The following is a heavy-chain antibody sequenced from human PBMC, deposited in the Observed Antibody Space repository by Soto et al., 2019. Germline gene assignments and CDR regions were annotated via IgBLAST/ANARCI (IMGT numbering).Heavy chain of an antibody. Sequence: SETLSLTCTVSGGSISSYYWSWIRQPPGKGLEWIGYIYYSGSTNYNPSLKSRVTISVDTSKNQFSLKLSSVTAADTAVYYCARLGTRYCSGGSCYPDAFDIWGQGTMVTV. CDR3: ARLGTRYCSGGSCYPDAFDI. J-gene: IGHJ3*02. CDR2: IYYSGST. V-gene: IGHV4-59*08. CDR1: GGSISSYY. D-gene: IGHD2-15*01.